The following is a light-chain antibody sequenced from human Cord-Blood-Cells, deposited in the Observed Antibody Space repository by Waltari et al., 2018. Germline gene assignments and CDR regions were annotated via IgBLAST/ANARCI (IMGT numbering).Light chain of an antibody. CDR1: QSISSY. CDR2: GAS. J-gene: IGKJ3*01. V-gene: IGKV1-39*01. Sequence: DIQMTQSPSSLSASVGDRVTITCRASQSISSYFNWYQQKPGKDPKLLIYGASSLQSGVTSRFSGSGSGTDFTLTISSLQPKDFATYYCQQSYSTPFTFGPGTKVDIK. CDR3: QQSYSTPFT.